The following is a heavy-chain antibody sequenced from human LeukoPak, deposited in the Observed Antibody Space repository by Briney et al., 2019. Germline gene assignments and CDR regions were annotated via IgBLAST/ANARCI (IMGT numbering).Heavy chain of an antibody. CDR3: ARQCSDYVCGWDY. CDR2: IYPGDSNT. V-gene: IGHV5-51*01. J-gene: IGHJ4*01. CDR1: GYSFATNW. D-gene: IGHD3-10*02. Sequence: GESLKISCRGSGYSFATNWIGWVRQRPGKGPEWMGIIYPGDSNTKYSPSFQGQVIISVDKSISTAYLQWSSLKASDTAIYYCARQCSDYVCGWDYWGQGTLVTVSS.